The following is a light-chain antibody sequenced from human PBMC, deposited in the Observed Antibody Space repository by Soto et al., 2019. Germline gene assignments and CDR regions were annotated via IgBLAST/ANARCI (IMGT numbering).Light chain of an antibody. Sequence: DIQMTQSPSSLSASVGDRVTITCRASQSISSYLNWYQQKPGKAPKLLIYAASSLQSGVPSRFSGSGSGTDFTLTISCLQPEDFATYYCQQSYSNPYTFGPGTKLEIK. V-gene: IGKV1-39*01. CDR2: AAS. CDR3: QQSYSNPYT. J-gene: IGKJ2*01. CDR1: QSISSY.